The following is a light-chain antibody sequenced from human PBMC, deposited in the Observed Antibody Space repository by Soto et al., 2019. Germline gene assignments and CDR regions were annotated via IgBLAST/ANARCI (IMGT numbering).Light chain of an antibody. J-gene: IGLJ7*01. CDR1: ISNVGSYNL. Sequence: QSVLTQPASVSGSPGQSITISCTGTISNVGSYNLVSWYQQHPGKAPKLRIYEVNKRPSGVSNRFSGSKSGNTASLTISGLQTEDDADYYCYSYEGGRVFGGGTQLTVL. CDR3: YSYEGGRV. CDR2: EVN. V-gene: IGLV2-23*02.